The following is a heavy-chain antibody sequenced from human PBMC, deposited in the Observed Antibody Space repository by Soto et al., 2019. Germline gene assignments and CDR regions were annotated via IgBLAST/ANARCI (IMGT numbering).Heavy chain of an antibody. CDR3: ARDYADIAVAGIPLLAH. CDR2: INAGNGNT. V-gene: IGHV1-3*01. CDR1: GFTFSKYA. Sequence: QVQLVQSGAEVKKPGASVNVSCKASGFTFSKYAMHWVRQAPGQRLEWMGWINAGNGNTRYLEKLPGRVTIIRDTSASTVYMELSSLRSEDTAVYYCARDYADIAVAGIPLLAHWGQGTLVTVSS. D-gene: IGHD6-19*01. J-gene: IGHJ4*01.